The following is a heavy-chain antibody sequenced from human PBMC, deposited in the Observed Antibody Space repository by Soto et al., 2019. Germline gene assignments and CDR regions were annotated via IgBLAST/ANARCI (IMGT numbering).Heavy chain of an antibody. J-gene: IGHJ4*02. V-gene: IGHV3-21*01. CDR3: ARDPVDPYCSGGSCEFDY. CDR1: GFTFSSYS. CDR2: ISSSSSYI. Sequence: GGSLRLSCAASGFTFSSYSMNWVRQAPGKGLEWVSSISSSSSYIYYADSVKGRFTISRDNAKNSLYLQMNSLRAEDTAVYYCARDPVDPYCSGGSCEFDYWGQGTLVTVSS. D-gene: IGHD2-15*01.